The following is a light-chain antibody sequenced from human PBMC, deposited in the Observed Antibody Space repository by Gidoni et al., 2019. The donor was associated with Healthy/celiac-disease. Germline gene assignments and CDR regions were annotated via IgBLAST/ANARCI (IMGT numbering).Light chain of an antibody. Sequence: HSALTQPHSASGSPGQSVTISCTATSSDVGGYNYVSWYQQQPGKAHQLMIYEVSKRPSGVPDRFSGSKSRNTASLTVYVLQAEDEADYYCSSYAGSNNPYVFGTGTKVTVL. CDR3: SSYAGSNNPYV. J-gene: IGLJ1*01. CDR1: SSDVGGYNY. V-gene: IGLV2-8*01. CDR2: EVS.